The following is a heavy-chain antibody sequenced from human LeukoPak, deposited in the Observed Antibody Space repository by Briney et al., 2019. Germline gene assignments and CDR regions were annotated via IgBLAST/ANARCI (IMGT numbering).Heavy chain of an antibody. V-gene: IGHV3-48*03. CDR3: AKDRYSGYDYGSYYFDY. CDR2: ISSSGSTI. D-gene: IGHD5-12*01. Sequence: GGSLRLSCAASGFTFSSYEMNWVRQAPGKGLEWVSYISSSGSTIYYADSVKGRFTISRDNAKNSLYLQMNSLRAEDTALYYCAKDRYSGYDYGSYYFDYWGQGTLVTVSS. J-gene: IGHJ4*02. CDR1: GFTFSSYE.